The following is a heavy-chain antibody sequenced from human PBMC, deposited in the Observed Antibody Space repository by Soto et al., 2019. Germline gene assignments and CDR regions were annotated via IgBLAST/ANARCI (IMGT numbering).Heavy chain of an antibody. CDR2: INHSGST. D-gene: IGHD6-6*01. J-gene: IGHJ6*03. V-gene: IGHV4-34*01. CDR1: GGSFSGSY. CDR3: ARPVGSIAARPNYYMDF. Sequence: SWSLALTCAVYGGSFSGSYGSWIRQPPGKGLELIGEINHSGSTNYNPSLKSRGTISVDTSKNQFSLKLSSVTAADTAVYYCARPVGSIAARPNYYMDFWGKRTTVIVSS.